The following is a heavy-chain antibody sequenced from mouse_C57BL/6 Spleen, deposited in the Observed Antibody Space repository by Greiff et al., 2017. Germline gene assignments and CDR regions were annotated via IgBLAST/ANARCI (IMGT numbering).Heavy chain of an antibody. CDR2: IAPETGGT. CDR1: GYTFTDYE. V-gene: IGHV1-15*01. CDR3: TSYYGSTLYAMDY. Sequence: VQLQQSGAELVRPGASVTLSCKASGYTFTDYEMHWVKQTPVHGLEWIGAIAPETGGTAYNQKFKGKAILTADKSSSTAYMELRSLTSEDSAVYYCTSYYGSTLYAMDYWGQGTSVTVSS. D-gene: IGHD1-1*01. J-gene: IGHJ4*01.